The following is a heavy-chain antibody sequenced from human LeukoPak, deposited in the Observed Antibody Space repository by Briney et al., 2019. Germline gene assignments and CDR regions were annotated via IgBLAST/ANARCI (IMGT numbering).Heavy chain of an antibody. Sequence: ASVKVSCKASGYTFTGYYMHWVRQAPGQGLEWMGWINPNSGGTNYAQKFQGRVTMTRDTSISTAYMELSRLRSGDTAVYYCARVVPAAIRADRRVFGKSNWFDPWGQGTLVTVSS. CDR2: INPNSGGT. J-gene: IGHJ5*02. V-gene: IGHV1-2*02. D-gene: IGHD2-2*01. CDR3: ARVVPAAIRADRRVFGKSNWFDP. CDR1: GYTFTGYY.